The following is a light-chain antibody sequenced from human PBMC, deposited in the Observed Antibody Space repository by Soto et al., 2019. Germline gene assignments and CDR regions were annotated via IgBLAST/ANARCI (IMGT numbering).Light chain of an antibody. CDR3: QTWGTGIRV. CDR2: VNSDAGH. V-gene: IGLV4-69*01. Sequence: QPVLTQSPSASASLGASVKLTCTLSSGHSSYAIAWHQQQPEKGLRYLMEVNSDAGHNKGDGIPDRFSGSSSGAERYLTISSLQSEDEADYYCQTWGTGIRVFGGGTKLTVL. J-gene: IGLJ3*02. CDR1: SGHSSYA.